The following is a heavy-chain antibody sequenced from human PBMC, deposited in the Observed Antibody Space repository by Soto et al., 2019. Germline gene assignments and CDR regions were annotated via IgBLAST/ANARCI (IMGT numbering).Heavy chain of an antibody. CDR3: ARGHSAPDY. CDR2: IIQDGSEK. J-gene: IGHJ4*02. Sequence: EVQLVESGGGLVQPGGSLRLSCTVSGFSLSSYWMSWVRQAPGKGLEWVANIIQDGSEKQYVDSVKGRFTISRDNAKNSLYLQMNGLRAEDTAGYYCARGHSAPDYWGQGTLVTVSS. V-gene: IGHV3-7*01. CDR1: GFSLSSYW.